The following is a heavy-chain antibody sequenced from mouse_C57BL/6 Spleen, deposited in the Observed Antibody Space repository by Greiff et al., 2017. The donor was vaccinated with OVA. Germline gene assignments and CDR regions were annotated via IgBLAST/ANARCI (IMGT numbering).Heavy chain of an antibody. J-gene: IGHJ2*01. CDR2: INPNNGGT. D-gene: IGHD1-1*01. CDR1: GYTFTDYN. Sequence: VQLQQSGPELVKPGASVKMSCKASGYTFTDYNMHWVKQSPGKSLEWIGYINPNNGGTSYNQKFKGKATLTVNKSSSTAYMELSSLTSEDAAVYYYARAGVATDYWGQGTTLTVAS. CDR3: ARAGVATDY. V-gene: IGHV1-22*01.